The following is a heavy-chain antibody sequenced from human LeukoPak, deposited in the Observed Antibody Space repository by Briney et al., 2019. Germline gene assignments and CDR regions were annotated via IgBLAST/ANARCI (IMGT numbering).Heavy chain of an antibody. CDR2: IYTSGST. CDR1: GGSISSYY. J-gene: IGHJ4*02. CDR3: ARFTIFGVVPSYYFDY. V-gene: IGHV4-4*07. D-gene: IGHD3-3*01. Sequence: PSETLSLTCTVSGGSISSYYWSWIRQPAGKGLEWIGRIYTSGSTNYNPSLKSRVTISVDTSKNQFSLKLSSVTAADTAVYYCARFTIFGVVPSYYFDYWGQGTLVTVSS.